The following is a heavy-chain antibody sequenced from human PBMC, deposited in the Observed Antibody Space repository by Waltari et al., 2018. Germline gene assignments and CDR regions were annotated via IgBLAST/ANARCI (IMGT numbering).Heavy chain of an antibody. CDR3: ARDGKTVAGGWFDP. V-gene: IGHV4-38-2*02. J-gene: IGHJ5*02. D-gene: IGHD6-19*01. Sequence: QVQLQESGPGLVKPSETLSLTCAVSGYSISSGYYWGWIRQPPGKGLEWLGSIYHSGSTYYNPSLKSRVTISVDTSKNQFSLKLSSVTAADTAVYYCARDGKTVAGGWFDPWGQGTLVTVSS. CDR1: GYSISSGYY. CDR2: IYHSGST.